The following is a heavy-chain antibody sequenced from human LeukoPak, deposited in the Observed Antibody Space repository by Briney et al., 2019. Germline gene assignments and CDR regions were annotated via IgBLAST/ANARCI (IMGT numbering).Heavy chain of an antibody. D-gene: IGHD2-15*01. CDR2: IIPILGIA. Sequence: SLKVSCKASGGTFSSYAISWVRQAPGQGLEWMGRIIPILGIANYAQEFQGRVTITADKSTSTAYMELSSLRSEDTAVYYCARVGQGGGWFDPWGQGTLVTVSS. CDR1: GGTFSSYA. J-gene: IGHJ5*02. V-gene: IGHV1-69*04. CDR3: ARVGQGGGWFDP.